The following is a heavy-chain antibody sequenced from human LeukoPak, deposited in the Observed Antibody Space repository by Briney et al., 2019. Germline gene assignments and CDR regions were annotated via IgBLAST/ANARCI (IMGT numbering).Heavy chain of an antibody. D-gene: IGHD2-15*01. CDR1: GYTFTGYY. Sequence: ASVKVSCKAAGYTFTGYYMFWVRQAPGQGLEWMGRISPNSGGTNYAQKFQGRVTMTRDTSISTAYMELSRLRSDDTAVYYCARGYCSGGSCYSVENWFDPWGQGTPVTVSS. J-gene: IGHJ5*02. V-gene: IGHV1-2*06. CDR2: ISPNSGGT. CDR3: ARGYCSGGSCYSVENWFDP.